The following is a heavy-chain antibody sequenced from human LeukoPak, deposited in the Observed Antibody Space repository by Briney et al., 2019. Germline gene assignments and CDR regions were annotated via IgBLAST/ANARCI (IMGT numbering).Heavy chain of an antibody. CDR3: ARESSSGWYFTGYYYYGMDV. J-gene: IGHJ6*02. CDR2: IKLDGSEK. CDR1: GFTFGKYW. Sequence: PGGSLRLSCVASGFTFGKYWMSWVRQAPGKGLEWVANIKLDGSEKNYVDSVKGRFTISRDNAKNSLYLQMNSLRAEDTAVYYCARESSSGWYFTGYYYYGMDVWGQGTTVTVSS. V-gene: IGHV3-7*01. D-gene: IGHD6-19*01.